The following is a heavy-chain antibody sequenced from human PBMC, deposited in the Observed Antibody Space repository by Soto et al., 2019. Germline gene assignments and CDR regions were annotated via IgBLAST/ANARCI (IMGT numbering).Heavy chain of an antibody. CDR1: GFTFSSSW. D-gene: IGHD3-22*01. Sequence: GGSLRLSCATSGFTFSSSWMSWVRQPPGKGLEWVATIKQDESEKYYVDSVKGRFTVSRDNAKNSLYLQMNTLRAEDTAVYYCARGDYFDRRFDYWGQGALVPSPQ. J-gene: IGHJ4*02. V-gene: IGHV3-7*03. CDR2: IKQDESEK. CDR3: ARGDYFDRRFDY.